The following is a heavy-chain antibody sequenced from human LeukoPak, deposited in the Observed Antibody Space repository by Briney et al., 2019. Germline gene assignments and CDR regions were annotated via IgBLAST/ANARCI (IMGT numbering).Heavy chain of an antibody. Sequence: SETLSLTCTVSGGSTSSGNYYWGWIRQPPGKGLEWIGGISSSGNTYYNPSLKSRITISIDTSKNQFSLKLSSVTAADTAVYYCAREDRRNFDYWGQGTLVTVSS. CDR1: GGSTSSGNYY. CDR3: AREDRRNFDY. D-gene: IGHD1-14*01. V-gene: IGHV4-39*07. J-gene: IGHJ4*02. CDR2: ISSSGNT.